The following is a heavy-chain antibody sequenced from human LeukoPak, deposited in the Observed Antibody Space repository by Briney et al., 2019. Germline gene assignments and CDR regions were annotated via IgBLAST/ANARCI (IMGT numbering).Heavy chain of an antibody. CDR2: TYYRSTWYN. Sequence: SQTLSLTCAISGDSVSSNSVTWNWIRQSPSRGLEWLSRTYYRSTWYNDYAVSVRGRITVNPDTSKNQFSLHLNSVTPEDTAVYYCARRLTQYDCFDPWGQGILVTVSS. CDR3: ARRLTQYDCFDP. D-gene: IGHD2-2*01. V-gene: IGHV6-1*01. CDR1: GDSVSSNSVT. J-gene: IGHJ5*02.